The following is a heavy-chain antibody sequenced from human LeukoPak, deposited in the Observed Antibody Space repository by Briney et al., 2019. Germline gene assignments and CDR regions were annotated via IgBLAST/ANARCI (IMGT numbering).Heavy chain of an antibody. D-gene: IGHD3-22*01. Sequence: SQTLSLTCTVSGGSISSGDYYWSWILQPPGKGLEWIGYIYYSGSTYYNPSLKSRVTISVDTSKNQFSLKLSSVTAADTAVYYCASSGYYPTNYYYYYMDVWGKGTTVTVSS. V-gene: IGHV4-30-4*08. CDR1: GGSISSGDYY. CDR3: ASSGYYPTNYYYYYMDV. J-gene: IGHJ6*03. CDR2: IYYSGST.